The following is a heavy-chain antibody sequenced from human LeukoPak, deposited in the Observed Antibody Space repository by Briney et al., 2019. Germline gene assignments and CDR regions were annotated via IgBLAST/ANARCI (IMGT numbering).Heavy chain of an antibody. CDR2: INAGNGNT. J-gene: IGHJ5*02. D-gene: IGHD6-13*01. Sequence: ASVKVSCKASGYTFAKYAIHWVRQAPGQRLEWMGWINAGNGNTRYSQKLQGRVTTTTDTSASTAYMELGSLRSDDTAVYYCARAPGRAAAGTDWFDPWGQGTLVIVSS. CDR3: ARAPGRAAAGTDWFDP. V-gene: IGHV1-3*01. CDR1: GYTFAKYA.